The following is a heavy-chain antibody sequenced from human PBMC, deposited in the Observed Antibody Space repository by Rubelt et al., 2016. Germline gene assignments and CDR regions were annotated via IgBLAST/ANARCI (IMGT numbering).Heavy chain of an antibody. Sequence: QVQLQQWGAGLLKPSETLSLTCAVYGESFSGYYWNWIRQPPGKGLEWIGDINHSGNTNYNPSLKSRVTLSGDTSKNQFSLKLSSVTAADTGVYYCARENDYYYYMDVWGKGTTVTVSS. J-gene: IGHJ6*03. V-gene: IGHV4-34*01. CDR2: INHSGNT. CDR1: GESFSGYY. CDR3: ARENDYYYYMDV.